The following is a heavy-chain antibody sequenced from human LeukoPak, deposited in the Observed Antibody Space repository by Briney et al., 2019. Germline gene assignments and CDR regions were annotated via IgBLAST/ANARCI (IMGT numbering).Heavy chain of an antibody. CDR3: ARSGYYYDSSGYYPDY. CDR1: GGSISSGSYY. CDR2: IYTSGST. V-gene: IGHV4-61*02. D-gene: IGHD3-22*01. Sequence: PSQTLSLTCTVSGGSISSGSYYWSWIRQPAGKGLQWIGRIYTSGSTNYNRSLQSRETISVDTSKHQFSLKLSSVTAADTAVYYCARSGYYYDSSGYYPDYWGQGTLVTVSS. J-gene: IGHJ4*02.